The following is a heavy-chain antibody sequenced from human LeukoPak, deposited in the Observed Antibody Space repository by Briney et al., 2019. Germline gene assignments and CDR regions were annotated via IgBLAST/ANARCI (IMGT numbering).Heavy chain of an antibody. V-gene: IGHV3-48*01. Sequence: GGSLRLSCAASGFTFSSYAMSWVRQAPGKGLEWVSYISSSSSTIYYADSVKGRFTISRDNAKNSLYLQMNSLRAEDTAVYYCARDLGYGDYVDYFDYWGQGTLVTVSS. CDR3: ARDLGYGDYVDYFDY. CDR2: ISSSSSTI. CDR1: GFTFSSYA. D-gene: IGHD4-17*01. J-gene: IGHJ4*02.